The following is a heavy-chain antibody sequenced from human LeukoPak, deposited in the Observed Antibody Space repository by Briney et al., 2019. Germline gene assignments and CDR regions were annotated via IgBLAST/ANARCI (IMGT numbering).Heavy chain of an antibody. CDR2: IVVGSGNT. CDR1: GFTFTSSA. V-gene: IGHV1-58*02. CDR3: AADSGSYSDAFDI. J-gene: IGHJ3*02. D-gene: IGHD1-26*01. Sequence: SVKVSCKASGFTFTSSAMQWVRQARGQRLEWIGWIVVGSGNTNYAQKFQERVTITRDMSTSTAYMELSSLRSEDTAVYYCAADSGSYSDAFDIWGQGTMVTVSS.